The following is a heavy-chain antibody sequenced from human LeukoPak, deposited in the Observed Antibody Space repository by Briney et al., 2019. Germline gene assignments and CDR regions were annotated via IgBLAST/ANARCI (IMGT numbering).Heavy chain of an antibody. J-gene: IGHJ4*02. V-gene: IGHV3-30*02. CDR2: VPSDGSDK. CDR3: VGDRVCAFDY. CDR1: GFTFTYYG. Sequence: GRSLRLSSGASGFTFTYYGMHWVRQAPGKGLEWVTFVPSDGSDKYYADSVKGRFTFSRDNSKNTVHLPMHTLRLEDRAVFYFVGDRVCAFDYWGRESLVTVSS.